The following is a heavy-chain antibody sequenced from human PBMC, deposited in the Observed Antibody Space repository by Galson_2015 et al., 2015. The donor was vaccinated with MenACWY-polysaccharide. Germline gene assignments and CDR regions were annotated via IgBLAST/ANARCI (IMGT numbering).Heavy chain of an antibody. Sequence: SLRLSCAASGFTFDDYAMHWVRQAPGKGLEWVSGISWNSGSIGYADSVKGRFTISRDNAKSSLYLQMNSLRAEDTALYYCAKAEAGYSSGLGYWGQGTLVTVSS. V-gene: IGHV3-9*01. CDR1: GFTFDDYA. J-gene: IGHJ4*02. CDR2: ISWNSGSI. CDR3: AKAEAGYSSGLGY. D-gene: IGHD6-19*01.